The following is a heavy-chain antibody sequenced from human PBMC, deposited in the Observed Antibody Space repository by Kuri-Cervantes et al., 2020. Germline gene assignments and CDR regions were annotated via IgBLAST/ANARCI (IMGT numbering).Heavy chain of an antibody. V-gene: IGHV1-46*01. CDR1: GYTFTSYY. Sequence: ASVKVSCKASGYTFTSYYMHWVRQAPGQGLEWMGIINPSGGGTSYAQKFQGRVTMTRDTSTSTVYMELSSLRSEDTAVYYCARVAPSIAAAYYFDYWGQGTLVTVSS. CDR2: INPSGGGT. J-gene: IGHJ4*02. CDR3: ARVAPSIAAAYYFDY. D-gene: IGHD6-13*01.